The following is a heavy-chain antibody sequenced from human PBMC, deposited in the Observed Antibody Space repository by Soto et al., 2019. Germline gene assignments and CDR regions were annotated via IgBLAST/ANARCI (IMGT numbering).Heavy chain of an antibody. Sequence: ARRHSSVAPGLCGDREPIPCVGHAPGKGLEWVSGISANGDNVDYADSVKGRFTVSRDNAKNSLFLQMNSLRPEDTALYYCAKDMKWGGMTTIHYFDSWGQGT. V-gene: IGHV3-9*01. J-gene: IGHJ4*02. CDR2: ISANGDNV. D-gene: IGHD4-17*01. CDR1: GLCGDREP. CDR3: AKDMKWGGMTTIHYFDS.